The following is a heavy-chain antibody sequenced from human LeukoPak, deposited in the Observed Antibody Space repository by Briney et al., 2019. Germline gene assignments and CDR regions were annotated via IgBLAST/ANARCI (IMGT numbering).Heavy chain of an antibody. V-gene: IGHV4-38-2*02. J-gene: IGHJ4*02. CDR2: INHSWST. D-gene: IGHD3-10*01. Sequence: SETLSLTCTVSGYSISNNFYWAWIRQSPGKGLEWIVSINHSWSTYYNPSLKSRVTISVDTSKNQFSLKLSSVTAADTAVYYCAKRGPYYYGSGSYYKGAQYYFDSWGQGPLVTVSS. CDR3: AKRGPYYYGSGSYYKGAQYYFDS. CDR1: GYSISNNFY.